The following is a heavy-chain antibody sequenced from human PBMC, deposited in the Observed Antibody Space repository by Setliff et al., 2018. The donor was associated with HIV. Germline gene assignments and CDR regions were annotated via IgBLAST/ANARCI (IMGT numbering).Heavy chain of an antibody. D-gene: IGHD1-26*01. CDR2: IHYTGIS. V-gene: IGHV4-59*11. J-gene: IGHJ5*02. CDR3: AGGGTSSNWFDP. Sequence: SETLSLTCVISGGSMGSHYWSWIRQSPGKGLEWIGNIHYTGISDINPSLKRRATISLDRPEIQFSLKLSSVTAADTAVYYCAGGGTSSNWFDPWGQGTLVTVSS. CDR1: GGSMGSHY.